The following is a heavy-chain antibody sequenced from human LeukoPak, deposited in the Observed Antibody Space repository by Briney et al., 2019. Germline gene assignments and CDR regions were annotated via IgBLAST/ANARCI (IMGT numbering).Heavy chain of an antibody. CDR3: ARVGRYCSSTSCYKGAFDI. CDR1: GGSISSGSYY. Sequence: PSETLSLTCTVSGGSISSGSYYWSWIRQPAGKELEWIGRTYTSGSTNYNPSLKSRVTISVDTSKNQFSLKLSSVTAADTAVYYCARVGRYCSSTSCYKGAFDIWGQGTMVTVSS. D-gene: IGHD2-2*02. V-gene: IGHV4-61*02. J-gene: IGHJ3*02. CDR2: TYTSGST.